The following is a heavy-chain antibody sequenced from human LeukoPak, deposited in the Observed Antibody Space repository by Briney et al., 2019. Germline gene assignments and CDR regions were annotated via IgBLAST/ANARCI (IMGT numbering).Heavy chain of an antibody. CDR2: MNPNSGNT. V-gene: IGHV1-8*01. CDR1: GYTFINYD. D-gene: IGHD2-2*01. CDR3: TRAVRNQLLSEY. Sequence: ASVTVSFKASGYTFINYDVTWVRQAPGQGLEYMGWMNPNSGNTGFAQKFRGRLTLTSDASTTSAFMELMRLTSEDTAVYYCTRAVRNQLLSEYWGQGTRITVSS. J-gene: IGHJ4*02.